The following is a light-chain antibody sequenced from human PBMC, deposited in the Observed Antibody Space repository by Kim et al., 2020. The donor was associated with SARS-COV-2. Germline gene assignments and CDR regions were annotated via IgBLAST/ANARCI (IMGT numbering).Light chain of an antibody. Sequence: PSGGDTVTITCRASQDVQHLLAWYQQKPRQVPRLLIKKAFNLQYGAPARFRGSTSGTDFPLTITPLQPDYFATYYCQQYHTHSTFGQGTKVDIK. V-gene: IGKV1-5*03. CDR2: KAF. CDR3: QQYHTHST. J-gene: IGKJ1*01. CDR1: QDVQHL.